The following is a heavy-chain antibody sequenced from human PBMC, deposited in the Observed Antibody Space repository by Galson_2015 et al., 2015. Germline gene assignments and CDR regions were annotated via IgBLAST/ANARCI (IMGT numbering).Heavy chain of an antibody. CDR2: ISGRSTFI. D-gene: IGHD7-27*01. J-gene: IGHJ4*02. CDR3: TRHLGIGSGSPEF. V-gene: IGHV3-21*01. CDR1: GFPFSSYT. Sequence: SLRLSCAASGFPFSSYTMNWVRQAPGKGLQWVSPISGRSTFIFYSDSVKGRFTISRDNAKNSLSLQMNSLRGDDTAVYYCTRHLGIGSGSPEFWGQGTLVAVSS.